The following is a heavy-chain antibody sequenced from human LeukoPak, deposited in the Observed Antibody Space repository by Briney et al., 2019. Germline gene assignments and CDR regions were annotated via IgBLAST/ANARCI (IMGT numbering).Heavy chain of an antibody. CDR2: VCNSGST. V-gene: IGHV4-59*02. CDR1: GGSVSSYY. D-gene: IGHD3-10*01. J-gene: IGHJ5*02. CDR3: ARGRGVSDWFDP. Sequence: SETLSLTCTVSGGSVSSYYWSWIRQPPGKGLEWIGYVCNSGSTNYNPCLKSRVTISVDTSKNQFSLNLRSVTAADTAVYYCARGRGVSDWFDPWGLGTLVTVSS.